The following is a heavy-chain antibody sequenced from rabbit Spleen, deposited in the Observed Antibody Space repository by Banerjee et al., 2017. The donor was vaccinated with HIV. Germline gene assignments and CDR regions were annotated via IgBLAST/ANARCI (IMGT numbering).Heavy chain of an antibody. Sequence: QEQLKESGGGLVQPGGSLKLSCKASGFDFSNYYMNWVRQAPGKGLEWIGYIDPVFGITYYASWAKGRFTISKPTANTVTLQMPSLPAADTATYFCTIDGAANNGGFNLWGPGTLVTVS. CDR2: IDPVFGIT. CDR3: TIDGAANNGGFNL. J-gene: IGHJ4*01. V-gene: IGHV1S45*01. CDR1: GFDFSNYYM. D-gene: IGHD2-1*01.